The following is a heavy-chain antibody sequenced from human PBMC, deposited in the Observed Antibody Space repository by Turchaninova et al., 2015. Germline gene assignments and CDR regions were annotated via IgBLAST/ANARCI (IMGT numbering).Heavy chain of an antibody. J-gene: IGHJ1*01. CDR1: GGTFSSFA. V-gene: IGHV1-69*15. CDR3: ARALDYGGNSFLEYFQY. Sequence: QVQLMQSGAEVKKPGSSVKVSCKASGGTFSSFAFSWVRQAPGQGLQWMGTTTPLFGTTTYAQKLQGSVTIRADESTRTVYMELSRLTSEDTAVYYCARALDYGGNSFLEYFQYWGQGTLVTVSS. D-gene: IGHD4-23*01. CDR2: TTPLFGTT.